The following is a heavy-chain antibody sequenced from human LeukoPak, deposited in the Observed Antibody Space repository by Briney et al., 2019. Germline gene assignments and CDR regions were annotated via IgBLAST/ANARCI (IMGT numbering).Heavy chain of an antibody. J-gene: IGHJ4*02. Sequence: GGSLRLSCAVSGFTFSSYAMTWVRQAPGKGLEGVSIINRSGARTGYADSVKGRFTISRDNSNNTLYLQMNSLRAEDTAVYYCAKLPYSDYATGYLENWGQGTLVTVSS. CDR1: GFTFSSYA. V-gene: IGHV3-23*01. CDR3: AKLPYSDYATGYLEN. D-gene: IGHD5-12*01. CDR2: INRSGART.